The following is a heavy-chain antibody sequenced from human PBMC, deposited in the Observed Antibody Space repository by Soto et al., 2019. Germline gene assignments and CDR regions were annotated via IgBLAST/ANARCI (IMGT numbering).Heavy chain of an antibody. CDR2: IYYSGST. V-gene: IGHV4-61*01. J-gene: IGHJ3*02. CDR1: GGSVSSGSYY. D-gene: IGHD3-3*01. Sequence: SETLSLTCTVSGGSVSSGSYYWSWIRQPPGKGLEWIGYIYYSGSTNYNPSLKSRVTISVDTSKNQFSLKLSSVTAADTAVYYCASTNYDFWSGYYSAFDIWGQGTMVTVSS. CDR3: ASTNYDFWSGYYSAFDI.